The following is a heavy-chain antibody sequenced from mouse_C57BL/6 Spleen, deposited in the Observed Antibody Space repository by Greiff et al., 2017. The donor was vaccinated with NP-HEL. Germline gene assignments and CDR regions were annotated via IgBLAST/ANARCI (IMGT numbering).Heavy chain of an antibody. CDR2: IYPGSGST. CDR3: ARVNLGGYPHWYFDV. V-gene: IGHV1-55*01. Sequence: QVQLQQPGAELVKPGASVKMSCKASGYTFTSYWITWVKQRPGQGLEWIGDIYPGSGSTNYNEKFKSKATLTVDTSSSTAYMQLSSLTSEDSAVYYCARVNLGGYPHWYFDVWGTGTTVTVSS. J-gene: IGHJ1*03. CDR1: GYTFTSYW. D-gene: IGHD1-1*02.